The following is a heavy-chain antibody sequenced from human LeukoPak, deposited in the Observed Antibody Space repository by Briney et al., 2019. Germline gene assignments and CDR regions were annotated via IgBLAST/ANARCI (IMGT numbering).Heavy chain of an antibody. CDR1: GYTFIGYN. J-gene: IGHJ6*03. D-gene: IGHD3-10*01. CDR3: ARDYSSSGTYYYRHYYMDV. V-gene: IGHV1-2*02. Sequence: ASVKVSCKTSGYTFIGYNMHWVRQAPGQGLEWLGWINPKTGDTYYEQNFQGRVTMTRDTSIDTAYMELRSLRSDDTAVYYCARDYSSSGTYYYRHYYMDVWGKGTSVTVSS. CDR2: INPKTGDT.